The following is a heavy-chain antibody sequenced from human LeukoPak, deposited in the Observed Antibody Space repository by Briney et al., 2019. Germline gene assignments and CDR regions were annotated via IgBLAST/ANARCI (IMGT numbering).Heavy chain of an antibody. D-gene: IGHD2-15*01. CDR3: ARARYCSGGSCYDDAFDI. Sequence: SGRSLRLSCAASGFTFSSYGMRWVRQAPGKGLEWVAVIWYDGSNKYYADSVKGRFTISRDNSKNTLYLQMNSLRAEDTAVYYCARARYCSGGSCYDDAFDIWGQGTMVTVSS. V-gene: IGHV3-33*01. CDR2: IWYDGSNK. CDR1: GFTFSSYG. J-gene: IGHJ3*02.